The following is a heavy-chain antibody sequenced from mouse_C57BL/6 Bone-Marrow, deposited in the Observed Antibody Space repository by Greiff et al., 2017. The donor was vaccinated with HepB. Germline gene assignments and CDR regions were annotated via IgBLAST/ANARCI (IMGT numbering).Heavy chain of an antibody. CDR3: TTLSLITTVVATDY. CDR1: GFNIKDDY. Sequence: VQLQQSGAELVRPGASVKLSCTASGFNIKDDYMHWVKQRPEQGLEWIGWIDPENGDTEYASKFQGKATITADTSSNTAYLQLSSLTSEYTAVYYCTTLSLITTVVATDYWGQGTSVTVSS. D-gene: IGHD1-1*01. V-gene: IGHV14-4*01. J-gene: IGHJ4*01. CDR2: IDPENGDT.